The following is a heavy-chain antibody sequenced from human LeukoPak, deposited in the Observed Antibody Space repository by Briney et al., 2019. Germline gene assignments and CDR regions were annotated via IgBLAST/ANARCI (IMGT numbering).Heavy chain of an antibody. J-gene: IGHJ4*02. CDR3: ARGSNYYGSGSYYLDY. D-gene: IGHD3-10*01. V-gene: IGHV1-18*01. CDR2: ISGYNGKA. Sequence: ASVKVSCKTSGYTFIHYGISWVRQAPGQGLEWMGRISGYNGKANYAQKFQGRVTMTTDTSTSTAYMELRSLRSDDTAVYYCARGSNYYGSGSYYLDYWGQGTLVTVSS. CDR1: GYTFIHYG.